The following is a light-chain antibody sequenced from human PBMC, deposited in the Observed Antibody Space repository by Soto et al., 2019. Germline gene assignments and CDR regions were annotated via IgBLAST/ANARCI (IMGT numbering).Light chain of an antibody. CDR2: GAY. V-gene: IGKV3-15*01. CDR3: QQYNNWPPLT. Sequence: EIVMTQSPATLSVSPGERATLSCRASQSVSSNLAWYPHKPGQAPRLIIYGAYSRASGVPARFSGSGSGTEFTLTISSLQSEDFAVYYCQQYNNWPPLTFGGGTKVEIK. J-gene: IGKJ4*01. CDR1: QSVSSN.